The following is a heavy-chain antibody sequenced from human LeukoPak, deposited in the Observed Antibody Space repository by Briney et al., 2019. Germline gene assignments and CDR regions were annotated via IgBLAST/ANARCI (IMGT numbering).Heavy chain of an antibody. V-gene: IGHV1-69*01. J-gene: IGHJ5*02. CDR1: GGTFSSYA. CDR2: IIPIFGTA. CDR3: ARDWYSGYDGWFDP. D-gene: IGHD5-12*01. Sequence: SVTVSFKASGGTFSSYAISWVRQAPGQGLEWMGGIIPIFGTANYAQKFQGRVTITADESTSTAYMELSSLRSEDTAVYYCARDWYSGYDGWFDPWGQGTLVTVSS.